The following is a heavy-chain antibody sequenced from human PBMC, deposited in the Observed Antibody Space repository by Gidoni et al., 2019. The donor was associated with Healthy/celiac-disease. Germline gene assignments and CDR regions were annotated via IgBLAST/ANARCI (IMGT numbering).Heavy chain of an antibody. CDR3: ARFPMTTRYFDY. CDR2: IYDSGGT. Sequence: QLQLQESGPGLVKPSETLSLTCTVAGGSVSSSSYYWGWIRQPPGKGLEWIGSIYDSGGTYYNPALKSRVTISVDTSKNQFALKLSSVTAADTAVYYCARFPMTTRYFDYWGQGTLVTVSS. J-gene: IGHJ4*02. D-gene: IGHD4-17*01. V-gene: IGHV4-39*01. CDR1: GGSVSSSSYY.